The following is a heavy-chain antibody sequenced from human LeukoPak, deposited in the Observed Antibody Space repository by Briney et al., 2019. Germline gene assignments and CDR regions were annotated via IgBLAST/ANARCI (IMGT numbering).Heavy chain of an antibody. CDR3: AKNRGATWWDLVDY. Sequence: ASVKVSCKASGHTFTNFGITWVRQAPGQGLEWMGWISADNGNTNYAQKFQGRVTISIDTSTSTGYMELRSLRSDDTAVYYCAKNRGATWWDLVDYWGQGTLVTVSS. J-gene: IGHJ4*02. CDR1: GHTFTNFG. D-gene: IGHD1-26*01. V-gene: IGHV1-18*01. CDR2: ISADNGNT.